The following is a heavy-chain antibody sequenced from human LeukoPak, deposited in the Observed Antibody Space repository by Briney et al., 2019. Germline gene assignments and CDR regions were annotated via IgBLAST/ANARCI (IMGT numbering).Heavy chain of an antibody. CDR1: GFTFSSYA. D-gene: IGHD5-12*01. CDR3: ARVSYSGYDWDFDY. Sequence: PGGSLRLSCAASGFTFSSYAMHWVRQAPGKGLEWVAVISYDGSNKYYADSVKGRFTISRDNSKNTLYLQMNSLRAEDTAVYYCARVSYSGYDWDFDYWGQGTLVTVSS. J-gene: IGHJ4*02. CDR2: ISYDGSNK. V-gene: IGHV3-30*04.